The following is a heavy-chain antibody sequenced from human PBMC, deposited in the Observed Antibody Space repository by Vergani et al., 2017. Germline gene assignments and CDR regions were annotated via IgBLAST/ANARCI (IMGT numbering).Heavy chain of an antibody. CDR3: TRPVHEEVGARGVDY. D-gene: IGHD1-26*01. CDR1: GFTFSNAW. V-gene: IGHV3-73*01. J-gene: IGHJ4*02. Sequence: VQLVQSGAEVKKPGGSLRLSCAASGFTFSNAWMSWVRQAPGKGLEWVGRIKSKANSYATAYAASVKGRFTISRDDSKNTAYLQMNSLKTEDTAVYYCTRPVHEEVGARGVDYWGQGTLVTVSS. CDR2: IKSKANSYAT.